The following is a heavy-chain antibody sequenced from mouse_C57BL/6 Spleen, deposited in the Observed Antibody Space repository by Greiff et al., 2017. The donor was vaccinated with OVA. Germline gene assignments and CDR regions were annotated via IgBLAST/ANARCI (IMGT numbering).Heavy chain of an antibody. CDR1: GYTFTSYW. CDR2: IDPNSGGT. V-gene: IGHV1-72*01. D-gene: IGHD1-1*01. Sequence: QVQLQQPGAELVKPGASVKLSCKASGYTFTSYWMHWVKQRPGRGLEWIGRIDPNSGGTKYNEKFKSKATLTVDKPSSAAYMQLSSLTSEDSAVYYCARWVTTVVAPYYYAMDYWGQGTSVTVSS. CDR3: ARWVTTVVAPYYYAMDY. J-gene: IGHJ4*01.